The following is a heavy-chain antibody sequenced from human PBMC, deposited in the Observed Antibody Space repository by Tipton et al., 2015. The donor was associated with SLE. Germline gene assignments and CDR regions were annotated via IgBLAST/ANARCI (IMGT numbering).Heavy chain of an antibody. J-gene: IGHJ6*03. Sequence: LRLSCTVSGGSISSSSYYWGWIRQPPGKGLEWIGSIYYSGSTYYNPSLKSRVTISVDTSKNQFSLKLSSVTAADTAVYYCARHPSSFDYYYYYYMDVWGKWTTVTVSS. V-gene: IGHV4-39*01. CDR1: GGSISSSSYY. CDR3: ARHPSSFDYYYYYYMDV. CDR2: IYYSGST.